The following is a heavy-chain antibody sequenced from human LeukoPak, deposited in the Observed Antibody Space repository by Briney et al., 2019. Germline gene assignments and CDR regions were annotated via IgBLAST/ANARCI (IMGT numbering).Heavy chain of an antibody. CDR3: ARDLVRIVVVPAATWFDP. CDR2: IIPIFGTA. CDR1: GGTFSSYA. V-gene: IGHV1-69*13. Sequence: SVKVSCKASGGTFSSYAISWVRQAPGQGLEWMGGIIPIFGTANYAQKFQGRVTITADESTSTAYMELSSPRSEDTAVYYCARDLVRIVVVPAATWFDPWGQGTLVTVSS. J-gene: IGHJ5*02. D-gene: IGHD2-2*01.